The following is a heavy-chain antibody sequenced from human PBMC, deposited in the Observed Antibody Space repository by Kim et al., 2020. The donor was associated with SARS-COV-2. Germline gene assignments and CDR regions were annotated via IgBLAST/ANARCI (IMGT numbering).Heavy chain of an antibody. CDR3: ARGYSSGWYNY. CDR2: IYYSGST. CDR1: GGSISSYY. V-gene: IGHV4-59*08. J-gene: IGHJ4*02. Sequence: SETLSLTCTVSGGSISSYYWSWIRQPPGKGLEWIGYIYYSGSTNYNPSLKSRVTISVDTSKNQFSLKLSSVTAADTAVYYCARGYSSGWYNYWGQGTLATVSS. D-gene: IGHD6-19*01.